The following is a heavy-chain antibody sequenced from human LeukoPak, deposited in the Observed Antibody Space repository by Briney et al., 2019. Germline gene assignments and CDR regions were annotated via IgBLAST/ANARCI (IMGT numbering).Heavy chain of an antibody. V-gene: IGHV3-48*02. CDR3: ARDHREYYYDSSGYYY. CDR1: GFTFSSYS. D-gene: IGHD3-22*01. CDR2: ISSSSTI. J-gene: IGHJ4*02. Sequence: GGSLRLSCAASGFTFSSYSMNWVRQAPGKGLEWVSYISSSSTIYYADSVKGRFTISRDNAKNSLYLQMNSLRDEDTAVYYCARDHREYYYDSSGYYYWGQGTLVTVSS.